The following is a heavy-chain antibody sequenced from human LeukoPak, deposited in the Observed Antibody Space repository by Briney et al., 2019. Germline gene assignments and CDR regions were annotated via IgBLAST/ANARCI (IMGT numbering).Heavy chain of an antibody. D-gene: IGHD2-15*01. J-gene: IGHJ4*02. Sequence: GGSLRLSCAASGFTFSNYPMHWVRQAPGKGLEWVAVISFDGNNKYYADSVRGRFTISRDNSKNTLSLQLNSLRAEDTAVYYCAKGTSSSCYSAPNYWGQGTLVTVSS. V-gene: IGHV3-30-3*01. CDR3: AKGTSSSCYSAPNY. CDR2: ISFDGNNK. CDR1: GFTFSNYP.